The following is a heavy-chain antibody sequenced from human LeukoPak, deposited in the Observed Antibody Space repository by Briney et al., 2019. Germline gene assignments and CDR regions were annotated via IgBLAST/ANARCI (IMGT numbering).Heavy chain of an antibody. V-gene: IGHV4-4*07. D-gene: IGHD3-10*01. J-gene: IGHJ4*02. Sequence: SETLSLTCTGSGCTISGYYWSWIRQPAGKGLEWCGSIYISGITNYNPPLKSRLTTSVDTSKKQFSVKLSPVTAADTAGYYCARDGSGGDFDWWGQGTLVTVSS. CDR2: IYISGIT. CDR1: GCTISGYY. CDR3: ARDGSGGDFDW.